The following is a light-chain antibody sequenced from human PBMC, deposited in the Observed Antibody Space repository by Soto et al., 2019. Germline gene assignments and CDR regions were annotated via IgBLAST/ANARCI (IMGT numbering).Light chain of an antibody. CDR1: QIIVNW. Sequence: DIQMTQSPSTLSASVGDRVSMXCRARQIIVNWLAWYQRKPGTAPXXLIXHASSLESGVPSRFSGSGSGTEFTLTISRLQPDESATYYCQQYYSYSFGQGTKVDIK. J-gene: IGKJ1*01. CDR2: HAS. V-gene: IGKV1-5*01. CDR3: QQYYSYS.